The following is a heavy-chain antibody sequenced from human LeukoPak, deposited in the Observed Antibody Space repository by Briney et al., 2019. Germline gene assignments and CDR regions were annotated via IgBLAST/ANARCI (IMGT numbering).Heavy chain of an antibody. J-gene: IGHJ5*01. D-gene: IGHD1-1*01. V-gene: IGHV4-39*02. Sequence: PSETLSLTCAVSGASISSSIHYWGWVRQPPGKGLEWIGGVYYSGGTYYNPFLESRLTISVDTSNNRFSLKLKSVTAADTAVFYCARVTTGSTTLDSWGQGILVTVSS. CDR2: VYYSGGT. CDR3: ARVTTGSTTLDS. CDR1: GASISSSIHY.